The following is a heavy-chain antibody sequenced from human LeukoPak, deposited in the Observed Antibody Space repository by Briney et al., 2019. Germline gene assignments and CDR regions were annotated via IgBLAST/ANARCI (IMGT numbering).Heavy chain of an antibody. CDR2: INSDGSWT. J-gene: IGHJ4*02. CDR1: GNYW. CDR3: VSFYETY. Sequence: PGGSLRLSCAASGNYWMHWVRQVPGKGLVWVSHINSDGSWTSYADSVKGRFTISKDNAKNTVYLQMNSLRAEDTAVYYCVSFYETYWGRGTRVTVSS. V-gene: IGHV3-74*01. D-gene: IGHD2/OR15-2a*01.